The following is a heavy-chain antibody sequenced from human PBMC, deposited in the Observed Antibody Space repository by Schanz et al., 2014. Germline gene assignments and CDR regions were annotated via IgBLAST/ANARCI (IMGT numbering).Heavy chain of an antibody. CDR1: AFIFRSYS. CDR2: ISRSSSTI. D-gene: IGHD1-26*01. Sequence: EVQLVESGGGLVQPGGSLRLSCAASAFIFRSYSMHWVRQAPGKGLEWVSYISRSSSTIYYADSVRGRFTISRDNAKNSLYLQMNSLRAEDTAVHYCARDSGSHYLVDYWGQGTLVTVSS. V-gene: IGHV3-48*01. CDR3: ARDSGSHYLVDY. J-gene: IGHJ4*02.